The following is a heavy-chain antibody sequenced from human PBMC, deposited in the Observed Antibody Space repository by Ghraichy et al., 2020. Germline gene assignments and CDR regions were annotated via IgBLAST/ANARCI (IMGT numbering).Heavy chain of an antibody. Sequence: GESLNISCAASGLTFSAYAMSWVRQAPGKGLEWVSVISGNGGTTFYADSVKGRFTISRDNSKDTLYVQLNSLQVEDTAVYYCAKGRTETRYGVALGGYSLDYWGQGTLVTVSS. D-gene: IGHD2-21*01. CDR1: GLTFSAYA. V-gene: IGHV3-23*01. CDR2: ISGNGGTT. J-gene: IGHJ4*02. CDR3: AKGRTETRYGVALGGYSLDY.